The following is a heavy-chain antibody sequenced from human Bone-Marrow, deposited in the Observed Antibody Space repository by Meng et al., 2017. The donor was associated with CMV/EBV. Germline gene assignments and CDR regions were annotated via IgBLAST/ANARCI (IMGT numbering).Heavy chain of an antibody. CDR1: RFTVSSNY. J-gene: IGHJ4*02. CDR2: IYSGGST. V-gene: IGHV3-66*01. Sequence: GGSLRLSCAASRFTVSSNYMSWVRQAPGKGLEWVSVIYSGGSTYYADSVKGRFTISRDNAKNTLYLQMNSLRAEDTAVYYCAREDSSGLYYFDYWGQGTLVTVSS. CDR3: AREDSSGLYYFDY. D-gene: IGHD3-22*01.